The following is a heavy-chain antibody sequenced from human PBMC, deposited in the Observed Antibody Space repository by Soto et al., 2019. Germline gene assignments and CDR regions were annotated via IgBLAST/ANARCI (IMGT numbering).Heavy chain of an antibody. CDR2: IYYSGST. V-gene: IGHV4-39*01. Sequence: SETLSLTCTVSGGSISSSSYYWGWIRQPPGKGLEWIGSIYYSGSTYYNPSLKSRVTISVDTSKNQFSLKLSSVTAADTAVYYCARHGCGGGCCYGVGYYCDVMSVRARGSSDIVSS. CDR1: GGSISSSSYY. J-gene: IGHJ6*02. D-gene: IGHD2-15*01. CDR3: ARHGCGGGCCYGVGYYCDVMSV.